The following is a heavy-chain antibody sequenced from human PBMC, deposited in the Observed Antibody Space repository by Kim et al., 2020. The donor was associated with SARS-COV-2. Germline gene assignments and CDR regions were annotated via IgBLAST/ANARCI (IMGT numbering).Heavy chain of an antibody. J-gene: IGHJ6*02. CDR3: ARSGYDSYSRGWYEPQLYYYYGMDV. V-gene: IGHV3-64*01. D-gene: IGHD6-19*01. CDR2: ISSNGGST. Sequence: GGSLRLSCAASGFTFSSYAMHWVRQAPGKGLEYVSAISSNGGSTYYANSVKGRFTISRDNSKNTLYLQMGSLRDEDMAVYYCARSGYDSYSRGWYEPQLYYYYGMDVWGQGTTVTVSS. CDR1: GFTFSSYA.